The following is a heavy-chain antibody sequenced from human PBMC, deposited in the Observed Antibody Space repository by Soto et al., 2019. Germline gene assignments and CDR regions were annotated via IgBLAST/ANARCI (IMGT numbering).Heavy chain of an antibody. CDR3: ARDLDVLLWFGDLSWSNGMDV. D-gene: IGHD3-10*01. CDR2: ISYDGSNK. CDR1: GFTFSSYP. Sequence: GGSLRLSCTASGFTFSSYPMHWVRQAPGKGLEWVAIISYDGSNKHYADSVKGRFSMSRDNSKNTLYLQMNSLRAEDTAVYYCARDLDVLLWFGDLSWSNGMDVWGQGTTVTVSS. V-gene: IGHV3-30-3*01. J-gene: IGHJ6*02.